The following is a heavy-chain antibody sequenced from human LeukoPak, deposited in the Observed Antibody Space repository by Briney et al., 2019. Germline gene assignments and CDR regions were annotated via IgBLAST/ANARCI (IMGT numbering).Heavy chain of an antibody. CDR1: GFRFSNFG. Sequence: GGSLRLSCAASGFRFSNFGMYWVRQSPGKGLECVTAIWYDGSNQYSAYSVKGRFTISRDNSNNTLYLQMNSLRAEDTAMYYCAKSRTTMTPFDAFDIWGQGTMVTVSS. V-gene: IGHV3-33*06. J-gene: IGHJ3*02. D-gene: IGHD4-17*01. CDR2: IWYDGSNQ. CDR3: AKSRTTMTPFDAFDI.